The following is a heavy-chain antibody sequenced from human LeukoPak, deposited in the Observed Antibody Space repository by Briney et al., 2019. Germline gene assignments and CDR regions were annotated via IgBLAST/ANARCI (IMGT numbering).Heavy chain of an antibody. CDR3: TRITRARIRFDY. D-gene: IGHD1-26*01. Sequence: GGSLRLSCTASGFTFGDYAMSWVRQAPGKGLEWVGFIRSKAYGGTTEYAASVKGRFTISRDDSKSIAYLQMNSLKTEDTAVYYCTRITRARIRFDYWGQGTLVTVSS. J-gene: IGHJ4*02. V-gene: IGHV3-49*04. CDR2: IRSKAYGGTT. CDR1: GFTFGDYA.